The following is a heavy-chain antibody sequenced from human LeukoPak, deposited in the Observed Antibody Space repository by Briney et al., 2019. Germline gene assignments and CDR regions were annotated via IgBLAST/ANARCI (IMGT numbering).Heavy chain of an antibody. Sequence: SETLSLTCAVYGGSFSGYYWSWIRQPPGKGLEWIGEINHSGSTNYNPSLKSRVTISVDTSKNQFSLKLSSVTAADTAVYYCAGVVVVVPAAYYYGMDVWGQGTTVTVSS. D-gene: IGHD2-2*01. V-gene: IGHV4-34*01. J-gene: IGHJ6*02. CDR2: INHSGST. CDR3: AGVVVVVPAAYYYGMDV. CDR1: GGSFSGYY.